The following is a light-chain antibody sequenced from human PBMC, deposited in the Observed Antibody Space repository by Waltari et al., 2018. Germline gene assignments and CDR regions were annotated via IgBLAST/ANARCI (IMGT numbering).Light chain of an antibody. CDR2: HAS. J-gene: IGKJ4*01. CDR1: QSVITF. V-gene: IGKV3-11*01. Sequence: EIFLTQSPATLSLAPGERATLSCRASQSVITFLAWYQQKPGQAPRLLIYHASTRATGVPARFSGSGSGTDFTLTIRSLEPEDFGVYYCQQRANWPPLTFGGGTKVEI. CDR3: QQRANWPPLT.